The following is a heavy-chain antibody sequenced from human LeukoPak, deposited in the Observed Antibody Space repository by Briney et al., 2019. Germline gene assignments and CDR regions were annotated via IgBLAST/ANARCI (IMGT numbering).Heavy chain of an antibody. D-gene: IGHD1-26*01. J-gene: IGHJ6*02. CDR1: GGTFSSYA. CDR3: ARVLYVGGSYPTGSGNYYYGMDV. CDR2: IIPILGIA. Sequence: ASVKVSCKASGGTFSSYAISWVRQAPGQGLEWMGRIIPILGIANYAQKFQGRVTITADKSTSTAYMELSSLRSEDTAVYYCARVLYVGGSYPTGSGNYYYGMDVWGQGTTVTVSS. V-gene: IGHV1-69*04.